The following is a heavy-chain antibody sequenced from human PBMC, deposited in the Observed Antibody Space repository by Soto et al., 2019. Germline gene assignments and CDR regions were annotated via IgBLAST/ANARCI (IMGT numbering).Heavy chain of an antibody. D-gene: IGHD6-13*01. J-gene: IGHJ4*02. CDR1: GGSISSYY. CDR2: IYYSGST. V-gene: IGHV4-59*01. CDR3: ARTAAGTGFDY. Sequence: ASETLSLTCTVSGGSISSYYWSWIRQPPGKGLEWIGYIYYSGSTNYNPSLKSRVTISVDTPKNQFSLKLSSVTAADTAVYYCARTAAGTGFDYWGQGTLVTVPS.